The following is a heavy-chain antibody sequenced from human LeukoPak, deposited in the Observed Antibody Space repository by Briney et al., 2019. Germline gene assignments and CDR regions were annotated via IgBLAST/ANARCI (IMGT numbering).Heavy chain of an antibody. CDR1: GFTFSSYA. D-gene: IGHD2-2*01. Sequence: GGSLRLSCAASGFTFSSYAMHWVRQAPGKGLEYVSAISSNGGSTYYANSVKGRFTISRDNSKNTLYLQMGSLRAEDMAVYYCARGQVVPAAKRGAFDIWGQGTMVTVSS. CDR3: ARGQVVPAAKRGAFDI. CDR2: ISSNGGST. V-gene: IGHV3-64*01. J-gene: IGHJ3*02.